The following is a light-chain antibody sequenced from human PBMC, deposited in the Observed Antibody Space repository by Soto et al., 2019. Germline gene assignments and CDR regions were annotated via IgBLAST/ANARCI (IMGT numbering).Light chain of an antibody. CDR3: SSYAGSNNVV. CDR2: EVS. V-gene: IGLV2-8*01. J-gene: IGLJ2*01. Sequence: QSALSQPPSASGSPGQSVIISCTGTSSDVGGYNYVSWYQQHPGKAPKLMIYEVSKRPSGVPDRFSGSKSGNTASLTVSGLQAEDDSDYYCSSYAGSNNVVFGGGTKLTVL. CDR1: SSDVGGYNY.